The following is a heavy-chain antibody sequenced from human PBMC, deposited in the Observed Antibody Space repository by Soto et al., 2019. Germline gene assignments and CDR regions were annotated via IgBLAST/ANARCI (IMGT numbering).Heavy chain of an antibody. D-gene: IGHD1-26*01. V-gene: IGHV4-30-2*01. J-gene: IGHJ4*02. CDR3: ARGGGSDYFDS. CDR2: INHLETT. Sequence: SETLSLTCPVSGAPITFGGYSWSWIRQTPGKGLEWIGYINHLETTFYNPSFGSRLTLSIDRAKNQFSLKLHSMSAADRAVYFGARGGGSDYFDSWGKGSTGTVSS. CDR1: GAPITFGGYS.